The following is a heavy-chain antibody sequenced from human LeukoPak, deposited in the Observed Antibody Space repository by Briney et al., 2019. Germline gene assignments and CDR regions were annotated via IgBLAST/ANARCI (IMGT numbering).Heavy chain of an antibody. CDR1: GYTFTSYY. Sequence: GASVKVSFTASGYTFTSYYMHWVRQAPGQGIEWMGIINPSGGSTSYAQKFQGRVTMTRDTSTSTVYMELSSLRSEDTAVYYCAEALYGSGSYRAFDIWGQGTMVTVSS. J-gene: IGHJ3*02. CDR3: AEALYGSGSYRAFDI. CDR2: INPSGGST. D-gene: IGHD3-10*01. V-gene: IGHV1-46*01.